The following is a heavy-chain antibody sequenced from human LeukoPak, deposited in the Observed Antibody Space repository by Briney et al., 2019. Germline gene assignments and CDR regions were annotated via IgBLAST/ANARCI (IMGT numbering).Heavy chain of an antibody. J-gene: IGHJ4*02. CDR3: ARVKGSGYRNSIDY. D-gene: IGHD3-3*01. Sequence: PGGSLRLSCAASGFTFDDYAMNWVRQAPGKGLEWVSGINWNGGSTYYRDSVKGRFTISRDNAKNSLYLQMNSLRAEDTALYYCARVKGSGYRNSIDYWGQGNLVTVSS. CDR1: GFTFDDYA. V-gene: IGHV3-20*04. CDR2: INWNGGST.